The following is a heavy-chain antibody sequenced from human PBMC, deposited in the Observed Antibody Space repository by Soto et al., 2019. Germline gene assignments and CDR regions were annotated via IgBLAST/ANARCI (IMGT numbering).Heavy chain of an antibody. D-gene: IGHD3-22*01. J-gene: IGHJ4*02. CDR2: VSTNDDRT. CDR3: ARELNTESSAYYSFAF. CDR1: GYTFTAYG. V-gene: IGHV1-18*01. Sequence: QVQMVQSGPEVKMPGASVKVSCKTSGYTFTAYGLAWLRQAPGQRPEWMGWVSTNDDRTNYARKFQGRVTMTTDRSTTTTSMELRSLGXXXXXXXXCARELNTESSAYYSFAFXGQGTLVTVSS.